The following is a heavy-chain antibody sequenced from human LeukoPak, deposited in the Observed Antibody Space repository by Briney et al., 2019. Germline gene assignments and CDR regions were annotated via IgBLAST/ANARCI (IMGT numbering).Heavy chain of an antibody. CDR1: GYTFTSYD. CDR3: ASSRYDILTGYYRNYAFGI. Sequence: ASVKVSCEASGYTFTSYDINWVRQAPGQGLEWMGWINPNSGNTGYAQKFQGRVTMTRNTSINTAYMELSSLRSEDTAVYYCASSRYDILTGYYRNYAFGIWGQGTMVTVSS. J-gene: IGHJ3*02. D-gene: IGHD3-9*01. V-gene: IGHV1-8*01. CDR2: INPNSGNT.